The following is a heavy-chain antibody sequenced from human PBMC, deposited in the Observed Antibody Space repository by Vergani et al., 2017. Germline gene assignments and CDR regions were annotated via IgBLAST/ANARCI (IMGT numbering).Heavy chain of an antibody. J-gene: IGHJ6*03. CDR3: ARVCNRSYYYYYYYMDV. CDR1: GFTFTSSA. D-gene: IGHD1-14*01. CDR2: IVVGSGNT. V-gene: IGHV1-58*01. Sequence: QMQLVQSGPEVKKPGTSVKVSCKASGFTFTSSAVQWVRQARGQRLEWIGWIVVGSGNTNYAQKFQERVTITMDMSTSTAYMELSSLRSEDTAVYYCARVCNRSYYYYYYYMDVWGKGTTVTVSS.